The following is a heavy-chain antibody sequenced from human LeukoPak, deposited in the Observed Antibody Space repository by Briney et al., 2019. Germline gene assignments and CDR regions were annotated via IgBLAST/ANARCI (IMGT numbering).Heavy chain of an antibody. CDR2: IYTDGNT. Sequence: GGSLRLSCVASGFTVSSNYMNWVRQAPGKGLEWVSVIYTDGNTYYADSVKGRFTISRDNSKNTLYLQMNSLRAEDTAVYYCARDGALGLWGQGTLVTVSS. V-gene: IGHV3-53*01. CDR1: GFTVSSNY. J-gene: IGHJ4*02. CDR3: ARDGALGL. D-gene: IGHD3/OR15-3a*01.